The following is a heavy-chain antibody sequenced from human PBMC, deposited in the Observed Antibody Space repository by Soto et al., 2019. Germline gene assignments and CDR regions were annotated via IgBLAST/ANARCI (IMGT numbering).Heavy chain of an antibody. D-gene: IGHD6-13*01. Sequence: ASVKVSCKASGYTFTGYYMHWVRQAPGQGLEWMGWINPNSGGTHYAQKFQGRVTMTRDTSISTAYMERSRLRSDDTAVYYCARDGAHHTAAGPDVWGQVTTVADS. CDR3: ARDGAHHTAAGPDV. V-gene: IGHV1-2*02. CDR1: GYTFTGYY. J-gene: IGHJ6*02. CDR2: INPNSGGT.